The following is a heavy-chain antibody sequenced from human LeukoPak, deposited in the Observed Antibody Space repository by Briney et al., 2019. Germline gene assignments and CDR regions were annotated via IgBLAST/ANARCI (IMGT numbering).Heavy chain of an antibody. V-gene: IGHV1-69*01. Sequence: SVKVSCKASGGTFSSYAISWVRQAPGQGLEWMGGITPIFGTANYAQKFQGRVTITADESTSTAYMELSSLKASDTAMYYCARSGVEGVAAWFDPWGQGTLVTVSS. CDR2: ITPIFGTA. CDR3: ARSGVEGVAAWFDP. J-gene: IGHJ5*02. D-gene: IGHD6-19*01. CDR1: GGTFSSYA.